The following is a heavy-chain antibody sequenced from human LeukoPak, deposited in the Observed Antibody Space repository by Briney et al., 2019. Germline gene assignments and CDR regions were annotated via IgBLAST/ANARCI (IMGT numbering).Heavy chain of an antibody. D-gene: IGHD5-18*01. J-gene: IGHJ4*02. CDR1: GFTFFTYS. Sequence: GGSLRLSCAASGFTFFTYSMNWVRQAPGKGLEWVSIIYSDGITHYADSEKGRFTISRDNSKNTVYLQMNSLRPEDTAIYYCARDPGFSYGLDYWGQGTLVTVSS. V-gene: IGHV3-53*05. CDR3: ARDPGFSYGLDY. CDR2: IYSDGIT.